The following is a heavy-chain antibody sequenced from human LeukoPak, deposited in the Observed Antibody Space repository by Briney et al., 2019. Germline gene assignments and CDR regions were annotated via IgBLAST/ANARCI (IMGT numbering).Heavy chain of an antibody. CDR3: ARDSWTMVVTRDAFGI. Sequence: PGGSLRLSCAASGFTFSRYEMNWVRQAPGKGLEGVSYISSSSSTIYSADSVKGRFTISRDNPKNYLYLQMNSLRAEVTAVYYCARDSWTMVVTRDAFGIWGQGTMVTVSS. D-gene: IGHD4-23*01. CDR1: GFTFSRYE. V-gene: IGHV3-48*03. J-gene: IGHJ3*02. CDR2: ISSSSSTI.